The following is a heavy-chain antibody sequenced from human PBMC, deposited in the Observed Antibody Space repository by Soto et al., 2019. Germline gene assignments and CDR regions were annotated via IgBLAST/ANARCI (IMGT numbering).Heavy chain of an antibody. V-gene: IGHV1-46*01. Sequence: ASVKVSCKASGYTFTNYYMHWVRQVPEQGLEWMGIINRSGDSTTYAQKFQGRITMTRDTSRSTVYMELSSLRSDDTAIYYCARSSGGNFGIIIEGSNWFDPWGQGTLVTVSS. CDR2: INRSGDST. CDR1: GYTFTNYY. CDR3: ARSSGGNFGIIIEGSNWFDP. J-gene: IGHJ5*02. D-gene: IGHD3-3*01.